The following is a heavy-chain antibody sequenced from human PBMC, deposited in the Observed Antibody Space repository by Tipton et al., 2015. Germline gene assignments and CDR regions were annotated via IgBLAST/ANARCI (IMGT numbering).Heavy chain of an antibody. D-gene: IGHD3-22*01. CDR3: ARLETRSYRYDSSGPRKGYFDH. CDR2: IFPGDSDT. Sequence: QSGAEVKKPGESLKISCKGSGYTFTNSWVGWVRQMPGRGLEWVGIIFPGDSDTRYSPSFQGQVTISVDKSIGTAYLHWSSLNASDTAIYYCARLETRSYRYDSSGPRKGYFDHWGQGTLVTVSS. V-gene: IGHV5-51*01. CDR1: GYTFTNSW. J-gene: IGHJ4*02.